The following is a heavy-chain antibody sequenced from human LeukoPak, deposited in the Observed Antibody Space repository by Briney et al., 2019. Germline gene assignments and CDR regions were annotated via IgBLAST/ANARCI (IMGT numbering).Heavy chain of an antibody. J-gene: IGHJ4*02. CDR2: INPSGGST. Sequence: GASVNVSCKASGYTFTSYYMHWVRQAPGQGLEWMGIINPSGGSTSYAQKFQGRVTMTRDTSTSTVYMELSSLRSEDTAVYYCARDRLPATAGYWGQGTLVTVSS. V-gene: IGHV1-46*01. CDR1: GYTFTSYY. CDR3: ARDRLPATAGY. D-gene: IGHD2-2*01.